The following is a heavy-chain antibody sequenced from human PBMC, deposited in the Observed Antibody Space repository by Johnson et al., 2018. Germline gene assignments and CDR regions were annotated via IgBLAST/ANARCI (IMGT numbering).Heavy chain of an antibody. CDR3: TREALVTLGGVIGDMDV. D-gene: IGHD3-16*02. CDR1: GFTFGDYA. Sequence: VQLVEAGGGLVQPGRSLRLSCTRSGFTFGDYAMSWFRQAPGKGLEWVGFIRTHPYGATTEYAASVRDRFIFSSDDSKSIAYLQMNSLKTEDTAVYYCTREALVTLGGVIGDMDVWGKGTTVTVSS. CDR2: IRTHPYGATT. V-gene: IGHV3-49*03. J-gene: IGHJ6*03.